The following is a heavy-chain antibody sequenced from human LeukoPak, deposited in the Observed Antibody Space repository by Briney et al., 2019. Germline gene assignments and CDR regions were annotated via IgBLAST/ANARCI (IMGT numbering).Heavy chain of an antibody. D-gene: IGHD6-19*01. Sequence: PSETLSLTCTVSGGSISSYYWSWLRQPPGKGLEWIGYIYYSGSTNYNPSLKSRVTISVDTSKNQFSLKLSSVTAADTAVYYCARERPLIAVAGTYFDYWGQGTLVTVSS. J-gene: IGHJ4*02. CDR3: ARERPLIAVAGTYFDY. CDR2: IYYSGST. CDR1: GGSISSYY. V-gene: IGHV4-59*01.